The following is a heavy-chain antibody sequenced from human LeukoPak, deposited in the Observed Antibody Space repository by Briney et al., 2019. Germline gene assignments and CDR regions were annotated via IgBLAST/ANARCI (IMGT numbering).Heavy chain of an antibody. CDR1: GYSISSGYY. Sequence: SETLSLTCTVSGYSISSGYYWGWIRQPPGKGLEWIGSIYHSGNTYYNPSLKSRVTISVDTSKNQFSLKLSSVTAADTAVYYCARDGGRGEIDYWGQGTLVTVSS. V-gene: IGHV4-38-2*02. CDR3: ARDGGRGEIDY. CDR2: IYHSGNT. D-gene: IGHD3-16*01. J-gene: IGHJ4*02.